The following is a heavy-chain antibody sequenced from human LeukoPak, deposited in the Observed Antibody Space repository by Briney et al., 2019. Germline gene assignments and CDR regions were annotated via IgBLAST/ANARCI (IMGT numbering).Heavy chain of an antibody. J-gene: IGHJ3*02. CDR1: GFWLSTRGMW. CDR3: ARTGEYSSSSGAFDI. CDR2: SDWDDGK. D-gene: IGHD6-6*01. V-gene: IGHV2-70*01. Sequence: SGPSLFKPTRPLTLTFTFSGFWLSTRGMWVSWIRQPPGKALEWLTLSDWDDGKYYTTSLKTSLTISKDTSKNQVVLTMTNMDPVDTATYYCARTGEYSSSSGAFDIWGQGTMVTVSS.